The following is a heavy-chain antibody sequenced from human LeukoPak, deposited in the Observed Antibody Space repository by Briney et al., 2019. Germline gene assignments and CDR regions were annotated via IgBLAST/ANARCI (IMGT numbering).Heavy chain of an antibody. CDR3: AKDRGITMVRGVKEDFDY. D-gene: IGHD3-10*01. CDR1: GFTFSSYA. CDR2: ISYDGSNK. V-gene: IGHV3-30-3*01. J-gene: IGHJ4*02. Sequence: GRSLRLSCAASGFTFSSYAMHWVRQAPGKGLEWVAVISYDGSNKYYADSVKGRFTISRDNSKNTLYLQMNSLRAEDTAVYYCAKDRGITMVRGVKEDFDYWGQGTLVTVSS.